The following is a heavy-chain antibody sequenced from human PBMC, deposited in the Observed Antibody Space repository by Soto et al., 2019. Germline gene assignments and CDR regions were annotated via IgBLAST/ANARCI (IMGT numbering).Heavy chain of an antibody. CDR1: GASIISTSYY. V-gene: IGHV4-39*01. Sequence: SETLSLTCSVSGASIISTSYYWGWIRQPPGKGLEWIGSIYNGGTTYYNPSLKSRVTISVDTSKNQFSLKVTSVTAADTSVYFCARRLGYYSGSESRAMDVWGQGTTVTVSS. D-gene: IGHD3-10*01. J-gene: IGHJ6*02. CDR3: ARRLGYYSGSESRAMDV. CDR2: IYNGGTT.